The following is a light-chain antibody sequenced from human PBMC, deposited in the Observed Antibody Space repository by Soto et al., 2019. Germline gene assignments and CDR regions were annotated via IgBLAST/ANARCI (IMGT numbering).Light chain of an antibody. CDR2: EVS. J-gene: IGLJ1*01. CDR1: SSDVGGYNY. Sequence: QSALTQPASVSGSPGQSITISCTGNSSDVGGYNYVSWYQQHPGKAPKLMIYEVSYRPSGVSNRFSGSKSGNTASLTISGLQAEDEADYYCSSYTSSSTRVFGTGTKVTVL. V-gene: IGLV2-14*01. CDR3: SSYTSSSTRV.